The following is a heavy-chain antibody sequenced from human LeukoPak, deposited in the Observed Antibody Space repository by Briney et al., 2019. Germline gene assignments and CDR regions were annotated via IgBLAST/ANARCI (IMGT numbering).Heavy chain of an antibody. Sequence: GGTLRLSCAASGFTFSSYGMSWVRQAPGKGLEWVSAISGSVGSTYYADSVKGRFTIARDNSKNTLCRQMNSPMAEETAVYYCARGGSYLSAFDIWGPGTMVTVSS. CDR3: ARGGSYLSAFDI. D-gene: IGHD1-26*01. CDR2: ISGSVGST. V-gene: IGHV3-23*01. CDR1: GFTFSSYG. J-gene: IGHJ3*02.